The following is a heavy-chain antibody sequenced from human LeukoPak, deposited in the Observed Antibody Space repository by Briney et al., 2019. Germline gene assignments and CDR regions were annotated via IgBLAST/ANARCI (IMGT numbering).Heavy chain of an antibody. Sequence: SQTLSLTCAISGDSVSSNSAAWNWIRQSPSRGLEWLGRTYYRSKWYNDYAVSVKSRITINPDTSKNQFSLQLNSVTPEDTAVYYCAREENDSSGYYSYYYYYYMDVWGKGTTVTVSS. V-gene: IGHV6-1*01. CDR2: TYYRSKWYN. D-gene: IGHD3-22*01. CDR3: AREENDSSGYYSYYYYYYMDV. J-gene: IGHJ6*03. CDR1: GDSVSSNSAA.